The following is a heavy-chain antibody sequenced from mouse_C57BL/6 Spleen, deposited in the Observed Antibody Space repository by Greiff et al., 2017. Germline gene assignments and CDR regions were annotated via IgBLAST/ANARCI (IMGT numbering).Heavy chain of an antibody. V-gene: IGHV3-6*01. CDR1: GYSITSGYY. CDR3: ASGSLGYYFDY. CDR2: ISYDGSN. J-gene: IGHJ2*01. Sequence: EVHLVESGPGLVKPSQSLSLTCSVTGYSITSGYYWNWIRQFPGNKLEWMGYISYDGSNNYNPSLKNRISITRDTSKNQFFLKLNSVTTEDTATYYCASGSLGYYFDYWGQGTTLTVSS.